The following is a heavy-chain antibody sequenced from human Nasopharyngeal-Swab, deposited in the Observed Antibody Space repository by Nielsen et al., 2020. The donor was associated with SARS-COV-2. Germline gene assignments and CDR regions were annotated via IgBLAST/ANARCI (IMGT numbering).Heavy chain of an antibody. CDR2: ISGSGGST. V-gene: IGHV3-23*01. J-gene: IGHJ4*02. D-gene: IGHD6-13*01. CDR1: GFTFSSYA. Sequence: GGSLRLSCAASGFTFSSYAMSWVRQAPGKGLEWVSAISGSGGSTYYADSVKGRFTISRDNAKNSLYLQMNSLRAEDTAVYYCARDQRVSAAGTRHLFDYWGQGTLVTVSS. CDR3: ARDQRVSAAGTRHLFDY.